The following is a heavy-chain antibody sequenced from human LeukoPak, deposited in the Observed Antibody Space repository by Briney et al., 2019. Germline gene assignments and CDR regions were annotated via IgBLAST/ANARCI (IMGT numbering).Heavy chain of an antibody. Sequence: SETLSLTCTVSGGSISSYYWSWIRQPAGKGLEWIGRMHTSGSTNYNPSLKSRVTMSVDTSKNQFSLKLSSVTAADTAVYYCARFARPDFRYYYYYYMDVWSKGTTVTVSS. V-gene: IGHV4-4*07. CDR3: ARFARPDFRYYYYYYMDV. J-gene: IGHJ6*03. D-gene: IGHD3-3*01. CDR1: GGSISSYY. CDR2: MHTSGST.